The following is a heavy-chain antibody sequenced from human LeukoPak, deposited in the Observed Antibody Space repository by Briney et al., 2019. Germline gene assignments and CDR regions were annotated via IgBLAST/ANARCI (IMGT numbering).Heavy chain of an antibody. Sequence: PAASLILSCAASGFTISCYWTQGLRPAPEKGLVRVTSINTDGRSTSYADSTKGRFTTTGDNAKNTMYLQTNSLRAEDTAVYYCTSGRGGLDYWGQGTLVTVSS. J-gene: IGHJ4*02. V-gene: IGHV3-74*01. CDR3: TSGRGGLDY. CDR2: INTDGRST. CDR1: GFTISCYW. D-gene: IGHD3-10*01.